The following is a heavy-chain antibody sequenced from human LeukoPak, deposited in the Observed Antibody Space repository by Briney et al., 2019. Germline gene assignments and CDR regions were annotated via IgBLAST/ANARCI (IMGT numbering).Heavy chain of an antibody. CDR3: ALAHTSGSIDN. D-gene: IGHD1-26*01. CDR2: INTDGSTT. J-gene: IGHJ4*02. V-gene: IGHV3-74*01. CDR1: RFTLCSYS. Sequence: GGSLRLSCAASRFTLCSYSMIWVPQAPGKGLVWVSRINTDGSTTGYADAVKGRFTISRDNAKNTLYLQMNSLRAEDTAVYYCALAHTSGSIDNCGQGTLVTVSS.